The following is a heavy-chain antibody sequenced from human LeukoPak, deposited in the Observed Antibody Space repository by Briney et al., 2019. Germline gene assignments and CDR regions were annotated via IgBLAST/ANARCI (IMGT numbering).Heavy chain of an antibody. Sequence: GGSLRLSCAASGFTFSSYGMHWVRQAPGKGLEWVAVIWYDGSNKYYADSVKGRFTISRDNAKNSLYLQMNSLRAEDTAVYYCARDVGYRSWFDPWGQGTLVIVSS. CDR3: ARDVGYRSWFDP. J-gene: IGHJ5*02. D-gene: IGHD5-18*01. V-gene: IGHV3-33*01. CDR2: IWYDGSNK. CDR1: GFTFSSYG.